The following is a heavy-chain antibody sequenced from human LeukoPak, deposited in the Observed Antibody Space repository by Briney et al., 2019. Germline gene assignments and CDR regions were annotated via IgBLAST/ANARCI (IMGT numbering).Heavy chain of an antibody. J-gene: IGHJ6*02. CDR3: ARGGTGATKRYYYYAMDV. D-gene: IGHD1-26*01. V-gene: IGHV3-48*03. Sequence: PGGSLRLSCAASGFTFSSYWMDWVRQAPGKGLEWVSYISTSGSTIYYADSVKGRFTISRDNAKNSLYLQMNSLRAEDTAVYYCARGGTGATKRYYYYAMDVWGQGTTVTVSS. CDR1: GFTFSSYW. CDR2: ISTSGSTI.